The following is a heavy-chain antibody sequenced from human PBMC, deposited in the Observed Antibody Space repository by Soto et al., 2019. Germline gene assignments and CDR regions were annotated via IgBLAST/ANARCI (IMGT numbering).Heavy chain of an antibody. D-gene: IGHD6-19*01. CDR1: GGSISSSSYY. CDR2: IYYSGST. V-gene: IGHV4-39*01. J-gene: IGHJ6*02. CDR3: ARQGVQYSSGWYGDYYYGMDV. Sequence: PSETLSLTCTVSGGSISSSSYYWGWIRQPPWKGLEWIGSIYYSGSTYYNPSLKSRVTISVDTSKNQFSLKLSSVTAADTAVYYCARQGVQYSSGWYGDYYYGMDVWGQGXTVTVYS.